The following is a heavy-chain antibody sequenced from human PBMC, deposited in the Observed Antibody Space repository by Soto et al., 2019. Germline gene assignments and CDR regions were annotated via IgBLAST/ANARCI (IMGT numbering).Heavy chain of an antibody. J-gene: IGHJ6*02. D-gene: IGHD2-8*01. CDR2: ISGYNGDT. CDR1: GYTFSRYG. V-gene: IGHV1-18*01. CDR3: AKNGQPPYYYYGMDV. Sequence: QGQLVQSGPEVKKPGASVKVSCKTSGYTFSRYGISWVRQAPGQGLEWLGWISGYNGDTNYEQKVQGRVTMTIYTSTYTAYMEFRSLTSDDTAIYYCAKNGQPPYYYYGMDVWGQGTTVTVSS.